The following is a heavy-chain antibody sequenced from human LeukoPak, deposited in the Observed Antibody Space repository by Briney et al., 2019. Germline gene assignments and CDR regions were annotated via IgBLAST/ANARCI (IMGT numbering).Heavy chain of an antibody. J-gene: IGHJ2*01. D-gene: IGHD2-21*01. Sequence: SETLSLTCAVYGGSFSGYYWSWIRQPPGKGLEWIGEINHSGSTNYNPSLKSRVTISVDTSKNPFSQKLSSVTAADTAVYFCARDNGGDYWYSDIWGRGTLVTVSS. V-gene: IGHV4-34*01. CDR3: ARDNGGDYWYSDI. CDR1: GGSFSGYY. CDR2: INHSGST.